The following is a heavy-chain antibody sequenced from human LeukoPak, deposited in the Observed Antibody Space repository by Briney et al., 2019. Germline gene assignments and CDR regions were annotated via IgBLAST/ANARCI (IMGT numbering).Heavy chain of an antibody. D-gene: IGHD2-2*01. CDR2: IYYSGST. J-gene: IGHJ4*02. Sequence: PSETLSLTCTVSGGSISSYYWSWNRQPPGKGLEWIGYIYYSGSTNYNPSLKSRVTISVDTSKNQFSLKLSSVTAADTAVYYCAREGGCSSTSCYPDYWGQGTLVTVSS. CDR1: GGSISSYY. V-gene: IGHV4-59*01. CDR3: AREGGCSSTSCYPDY.